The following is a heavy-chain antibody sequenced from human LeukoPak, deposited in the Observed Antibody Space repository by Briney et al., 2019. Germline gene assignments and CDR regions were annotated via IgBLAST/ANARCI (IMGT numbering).Heavy chain of an antibody. CDR3: ARGGCQVELLCRPRKYWFDP. CDR1: GYTFTSYG. Sequence: ASVKVSCKASGYTFTSYGISWVRQAPGQGLEWMGWISAYNGNTNYAQKLQGRVTMATDTSTSTAYMELRSLRSDDTAVYYCARGGCQVELLCRPRKYWFDPWGQGTLVTVSS. CDR2: ISAYNGNT. D-gene: IGHD1-7*01. V-gene: IGHV1-18*01. J-gene: IGHJ5*02.